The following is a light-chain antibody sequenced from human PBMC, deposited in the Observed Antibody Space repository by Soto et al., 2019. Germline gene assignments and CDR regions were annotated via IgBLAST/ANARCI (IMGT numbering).Light chain of an antibody. J-gene: IGLJ3*02. Sequence: QTVVTQEPSFSVSPGGTVTLTCGLSSGSVSTSYYPSWYQQTPGQAPRTLIYSTNTRSSGVPDRFSGSILGNKAALTITGAQADDESDYYCLLYRRTGMVFGGGTQLTVL. V-gene: IGLV8-61*01. CDR2: STN. CDR3: LLYRRTGMV. CDR1: SGSVSTSYY.